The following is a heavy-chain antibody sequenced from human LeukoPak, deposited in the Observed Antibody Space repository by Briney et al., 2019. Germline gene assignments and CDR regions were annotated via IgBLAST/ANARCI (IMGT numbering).Heavy chain of an antibody. CDR2: ISGSGGST. D-gene: IGHD2-15*01. Sequence: PGGSLRLSCAASRFTFSSYAMSWVRQAPGKGLEWVSAISGSGGSTYYADSVKGRFTISRDNSKNTLYLQMNSLRAEDTAVYYCAKVWGVVVAASFDYWGQGTLVTVSS. CDR3: AKVWGVVVAASFDY. CDR1: RFTFSSYA. V-gene: IGHV3-23*01. J-gene: IGHJ4*02.